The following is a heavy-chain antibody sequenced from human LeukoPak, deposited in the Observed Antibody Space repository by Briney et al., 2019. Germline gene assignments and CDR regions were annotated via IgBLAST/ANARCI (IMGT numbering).Heavy chain of an antibody. CDR2: IYYSGST. J-gene: IGHJ4*02. CDR1: GGSISSYY. V-gene: IGHV4-59*01. D-gene: IGHD3-22*01. Sequence: SETLSLTCTVSGGSISSYYWTWIRLPPGKGLEWIGYIYYSGSTNYNPSLKSRVTISVDTSKNQFSLKLSSVTAADTAVYYCARAAMIKPRFDYWGQGTLVTVSS. CDR3: ARAAMIKPRFDY.